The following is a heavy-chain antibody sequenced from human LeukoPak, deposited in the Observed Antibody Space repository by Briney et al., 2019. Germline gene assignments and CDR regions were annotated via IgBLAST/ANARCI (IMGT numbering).Heavy chain of an antibody. CDR1: GFTFSGFG. J-gene: IGHJ6*03. V-gene: IGHV3-48*04. D-gene: IGHD5-18*01. CDR3: ARDRVIDTAKIGKFYNYHMDV. Sequence: GGSLRLSCAASGFTFSGFGINWVRQAPGKGLEWISYISGRGGTTNYADSVKGRFTISRDNAKNSLFLQMNSLRAEDAAVYYCARDRVIDTAKIGKFYNYHMDVWGKGTTVTVSS. CDR2: ISGRGGTT.